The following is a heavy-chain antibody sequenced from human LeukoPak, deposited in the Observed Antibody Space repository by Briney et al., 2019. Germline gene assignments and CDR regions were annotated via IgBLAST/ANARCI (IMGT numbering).Heavy chain of an antibody. Sequence: PGGSLRLSCAASGFTSSSYWMGWVRQAPGKGLEWVANIKQDGSEKYYVDSVKGRFTISRDNAKNSLYLQMNSLRAEDTAVYYCARESYSSSSLFDYWGQGTLVTVSS. CDR3: ARESYSSSSLFDY. CDR2: IKQDGSEK. J-gene: IGHJ4*02. D-gene: IGHD6-6*01. CDR1: GFTSSSYW. V-gene: IGHV3-7*01.